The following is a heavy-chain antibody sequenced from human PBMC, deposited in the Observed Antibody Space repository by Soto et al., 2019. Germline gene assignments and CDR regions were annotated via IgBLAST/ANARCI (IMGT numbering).Heavy chain of an antibody. J-gene: IGHJ4*02. D-gene: IGHD3-10*01. Sequence: QVQLVESGGGVVQPGRSLRLSCAASGFPFTSYGMHWVREGPGKGLEWLAVISYDGSNKFYADSVKGRFTISRDNSKNTLYLQKNSLRPEDTALYYCVGGQFYFDSRGQGTLVIVSS. V-gene: IGHV3-30*03. CDR3: VGGQFYFDS. CDR1: GFPFTSYG. CDR2: ISYDGSNK.